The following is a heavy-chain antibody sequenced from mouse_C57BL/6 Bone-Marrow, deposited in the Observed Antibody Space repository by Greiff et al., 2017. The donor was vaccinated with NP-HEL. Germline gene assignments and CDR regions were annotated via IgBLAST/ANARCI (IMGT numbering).Heavy chain of an antibody. J-gene: IGHJ3*01. CDR2: IYPRSGNT. D-gene: IGHD1-1*01. CDR1: GYTFTSYG. Sequence: VQLQQSGAELARPGASVKLSCKASGYTFTSYGISWVKQRTGQGLEWIGEIYPRSGNTYYNEKFKGKATLTADKSSSTAYMELRSLTSEDSAVYFCARRYGGFAYWGQGTLVTVSA. CDR3: ARRYGGFAY. V-gene: IGHV1-81*01.